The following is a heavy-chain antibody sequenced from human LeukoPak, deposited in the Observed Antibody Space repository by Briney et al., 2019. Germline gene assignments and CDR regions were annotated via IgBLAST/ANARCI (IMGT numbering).Heavy chain of an antibody. V-gene: IGHV4-34*01. CDR1: GGSFSGYY. J-gene: IGHJ4*02. CDR2: INHSGST. D-gene: IGHD5-18*01. CDR3: ARGEGQLWSYYFDY. Sequence: SETLSLTCAVYGGSFSGYYWSWIRQPPGKGLEWIGEINHSGSTNYNPSLKSRVTISVDASKNQFSLKLSSVTAADTAVYYCARGEGQLWSYYFDYWGQGTLVTVSS.